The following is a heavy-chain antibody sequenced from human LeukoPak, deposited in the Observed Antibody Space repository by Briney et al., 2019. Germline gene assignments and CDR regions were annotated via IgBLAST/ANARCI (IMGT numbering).Heavy chain of an antibody. CDR3: AGGNIGGLFDY. CDR2: INPNSGGT. V-gene: IGHV1-2*02. Sequence: WMGWINPNSGGTNYAQKFQGRVTMTRDTSISTAYMELSRLRSDDTAVYYCAGGNIGGLFDYWGQGTLVTVSS. J-gene: IGHJ4*02. D-gene: IGHD1/OR15-1a*01.